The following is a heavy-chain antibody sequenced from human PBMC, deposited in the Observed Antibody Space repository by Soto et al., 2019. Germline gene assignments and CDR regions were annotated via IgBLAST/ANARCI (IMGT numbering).Heavy chain of an antibody. V-gene: IGHV1-69*06. J-gene: IGHJ6*02. CDR3: ARGDDFDYYYTMDV. CDR2: IMPLYGTA. D-gene: IGHD3-16*01. CDR1: GGTFSSHA. Sequence: GASVKVSCKASGGTFSSHAISWVRQAPGQGLEWMGGIMPLYGTANYAQKFQGRVTITADKSTNTAYMDLSSLTSEDTAVYYCARGDDFDYYYTMDVWGQGTTVTVSS.